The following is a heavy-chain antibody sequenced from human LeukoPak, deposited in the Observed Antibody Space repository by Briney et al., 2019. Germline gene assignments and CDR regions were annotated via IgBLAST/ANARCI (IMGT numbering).Heavy chain of an antibody. CDR1: GFTFDDYA. J-gene: IGHJ3*02. Sequence: PGGSLRLSCAASGFTFDDYAMHWVRQAPGKGLEWVSSISSSSSYIYYADSVKGRFTISRDNAKNSLYLQMNSLRAEDTAAYYCAREYSSSWYEYAFDIWGQGTMVTVSS. V-gene: IGHV3-21*01. CDR3: AREYSSSWYEYAFDI. CDR2: ISSSSSYI. D-gene: IGHD6-13*01.